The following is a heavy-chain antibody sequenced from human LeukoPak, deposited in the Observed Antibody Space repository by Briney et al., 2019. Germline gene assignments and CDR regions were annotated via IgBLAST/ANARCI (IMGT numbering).Heavy chain of an antibody. CDR2: ISWDGGST. CDR3: ASTKHIVVVNAPFDY. Sequence: PGGSLRLSCAASGFTFDDYAMHWVRQAPGKGLEWVSLISWDGGSTYYADSVKGRFTISRDNSKNSLYLQMNSLRAEDTAVYYCASTKHIVVVNAPFDYWGQGTLVTVSS. V-gene: IGHV3-43D*04. D-gene: IGHD2-21*01. J-gene: IGHJ4*02. CDR1: GFTFDDYA.